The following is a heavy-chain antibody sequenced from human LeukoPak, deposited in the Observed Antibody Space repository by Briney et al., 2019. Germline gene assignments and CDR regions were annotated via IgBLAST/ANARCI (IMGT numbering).Heavy chain of an antibody. D-gene: IGHD1-26*01. J-gene: IGHJ4*02. Sequence: GGSLRLSCAASGFTFSNCAMNWVRQAPGKGLEWVSDISASGGSTNYADAVKGRFTISRDNSKDTLYLQMNSLRAEDAAVYYCAKGASASRHFDYWGQGTLVTVSS. CDR1: GFTFSNCA. CDR2: ISASGGST. CDR3: AKGASASRHFDY. V-gene: IGHV3-23*01.